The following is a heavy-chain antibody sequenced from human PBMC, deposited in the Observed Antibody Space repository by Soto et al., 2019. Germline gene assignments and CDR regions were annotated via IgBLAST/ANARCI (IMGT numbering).Heavy chain of an antibody. D-gene: IGHD3-3*01. CDR1: GGTFSSYA. Sequence: SVKVSCKASGGTFSSYAISWVRQAPGQGLEWMGGIIPIFGTANYAQKFQGRVTITADKSTSTAYMELSSLRSEDTAVYYCARSKSGPQLAGGHSYYYYGMDVWGQGTTVTV. CDR3: ARSKSGPQLAGGHSYYYYGMDV. V-gene: IGHV1-69*06. J-gene: IGHJ6*02. CDR2: IIPIFGTA.